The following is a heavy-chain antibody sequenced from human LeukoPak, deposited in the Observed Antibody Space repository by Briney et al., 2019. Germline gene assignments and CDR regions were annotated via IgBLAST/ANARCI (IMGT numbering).Heavy chain of an antibody. Sequence: ASVKVSCKASGFTFTSSAMQWVRQARGQRLEWIGWIVVGSGNTNYAQQFQERVTITRDMSTSTAYMELSSLRAEDTAVYYCAATMYYYADDNAFDIWGQGTMVTVSS. D-gene: IGHD3-10*01. CDR1: GFTFTSSA. CDR2: IVVGSGNT. V-gene: IGHV1-58*02. J-gene: IGHJ3*02. CDR3: AATMYYYADDNAFDI.